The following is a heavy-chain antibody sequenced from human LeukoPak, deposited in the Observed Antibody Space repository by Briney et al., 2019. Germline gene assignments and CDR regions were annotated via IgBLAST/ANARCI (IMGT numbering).Heavy chain of an antibody. CDR2: ISGSGGST. J-gene: IGHJ4*02. D-gene: IGHD2-15*01. Sequence: GGSLRLSCAASGFTFSSYAMSWARLAPGKGLEWVSAISGSGGSTYYADSVKGRFTISRDNSKNTLYLQMNSLRAEDTAVYYCAKDLERDIVVVVAAMVSDYWGQGTLVTVSS. V-gene: IGHV3-23*01. CDR3: AKDLERDIVVVVAAMVSDY. CDR1: GFTFSSYA.